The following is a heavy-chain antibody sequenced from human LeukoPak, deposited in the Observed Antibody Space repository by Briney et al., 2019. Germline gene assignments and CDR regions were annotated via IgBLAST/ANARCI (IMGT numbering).Heavy chain of an antibody. CDR1: GFTFRSYE. CDR2: ISSGGTTI. J-gene: IGHJ4*02. Sequence: GGSLRLSCEASGFTFRSYEMAWVRQAPGTGLEWISYISSGGTTIKDADSVKSRFTISRDDARSSVYLQMNSLRAEDTAVYYCAGGPQYGGSFAYWGQGTLVTVSS. D-gene: IGHD1-26*01. V-gene: IGHV3-48*03. CDR3: AGGPQYGGSFAY.